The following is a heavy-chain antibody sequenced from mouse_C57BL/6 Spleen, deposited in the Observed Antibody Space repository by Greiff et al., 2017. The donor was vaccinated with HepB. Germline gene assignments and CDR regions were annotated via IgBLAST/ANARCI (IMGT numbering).Heavy chain of an antibody. CDR1: GFTFSSYA. Sequence: EVKVVESGGGLVKPGGSLKLSCAASGFTFSSYAMSWVRQTPEKRLEWVATISDGGSYTYYPDNVKGRFTISRDNAKNNLYLQMSHLKSEDTAMYYCARDQDYANAMDYWGQGTSVTVSS. J-gene: IGHJ4*01. V-gene: IGHV5-4*01. CDR2: ISDGGSYT. CDR3: ARDQDYANAMDY. D-gene: IGHD2-4*01.